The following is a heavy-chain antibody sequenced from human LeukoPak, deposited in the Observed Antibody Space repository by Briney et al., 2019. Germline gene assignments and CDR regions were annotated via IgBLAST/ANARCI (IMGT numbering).Heavy chain of an antibody. CDR1: GFTFSNYW. CDR3: ARGDGYNSPEFAYWYLSL. Sequence: GGSLRLSCETSGFTFSNYWMTWVRQAPGKGLEWVAYINQYGDEKYFLDSVKGRFTISRDNAKDSLFLQMNSLRAEDTAVYYCARGDGYNSPEFAYWYLSLWGRGTLVTVTS. CDR2: INQYGDEK. D-gene: IGHD5-24*01. V-gene: IGHV3-7*01. J-gene: IGHJ2*01.